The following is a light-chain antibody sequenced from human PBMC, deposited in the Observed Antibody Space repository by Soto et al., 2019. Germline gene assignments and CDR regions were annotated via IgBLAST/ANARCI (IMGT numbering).Light chain of an antibody. CDR2: AAS. CDR3: QQYNNWS. CDR1: QSVGSN. Sequence: IVLTQSPATLSLSPGETATLSCRASQSVGSNLAWYQQKPGQAPRLLIYAASTRATGIPARFSGSGSGTEFTLTISSLQSEDFAVYYCQQYNNWSFGQGTRLEIK. V-gene: IGKV3-15*01. J-gene: IGKJ5*01.